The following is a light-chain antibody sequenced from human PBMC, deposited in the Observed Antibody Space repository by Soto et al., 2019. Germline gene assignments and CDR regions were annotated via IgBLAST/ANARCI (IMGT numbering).Light chain of an antibody. CDR1: SSDVGGYNY. CDR3: SSYTRSSTLYV. J-gene: IGLJ1*01. CDR2: DVS. V-gene: IGLV2-14*01. Sequence: QSVLTRPASVSGSPGQSITISCTGTSSDVGGYNYVSWYQQHPGKAPKLMIYDVSNRPSGVSNRFSGSKSGNTASLTISGLQAEDEADYYCSSYTRSSTLYVLGTGTKVTVL.